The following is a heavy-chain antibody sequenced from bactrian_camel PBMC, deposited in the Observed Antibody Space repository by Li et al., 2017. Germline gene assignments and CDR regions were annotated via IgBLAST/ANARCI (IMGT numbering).Heavy chain of an antibody. V-gene: IGHV3S10*01. Sequence: DVQLVESGGGSVQTGGSLRLSCAASAYTYSRYCLGWFRQAPGKEREGVASIDRASSTTYAGSVKGRFTISKDNAKNTLYLQMNSLKPEDTAMYYCAASVWGSCPRKAVRDYGYWGQGTQVTVS. CDR2: IDRASST. CDR1: AYTYSRYC. CDR3: AASVWGSCPRKAVRDYGY. J-gene: IGHJ6*01. D-gene: IGHD5*01.